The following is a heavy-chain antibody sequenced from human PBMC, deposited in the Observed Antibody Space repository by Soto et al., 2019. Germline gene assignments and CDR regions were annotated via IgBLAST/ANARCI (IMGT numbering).Heavy chain of an antibody. CDR1: GGSFSTDY. D-gene: IGHD6-6*01. Sequence: VQLQQWGAGLLKPSETLSLTCAVYGGSFSTDYWSGFRQPPGKGLEWIGEINRSGGTNYNPSLKSRVTISVATSKNQFSLKLSSVTAADTAVYYCARVLAARASRDFDYWGQGTLVTVSS. CDR3: ARVLAARASRDFDY. V-gene: IGHV4-34*01. J-gene: IGHJ4*02. CDR2: INRSGGT.